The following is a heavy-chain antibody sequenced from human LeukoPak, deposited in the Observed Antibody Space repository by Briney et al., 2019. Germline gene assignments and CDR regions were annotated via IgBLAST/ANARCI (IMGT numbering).Heavy chain of an antibody. CDR3: AKKPSGYYFDY. V-gene: IGHV3-23*01. CDR2: ISGSGGST. J-gene: IGHJ4*02. D-gene: IGHD3-22*01. CDR1: GFTFTTYW. Sequence: GESLRLSCAASGFTFTTYWMSWVRQAPGKGLEWVSAISGSGGSTYYADSVKGRFTISRDNAKNTLYLQMNSLRAEDTAVYYCAKKPSGYYFDYWGQGTLVTVSS.